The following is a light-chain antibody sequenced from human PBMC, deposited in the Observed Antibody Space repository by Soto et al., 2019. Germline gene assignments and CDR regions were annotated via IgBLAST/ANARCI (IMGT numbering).Light chain of an antibody. Sequence: QSVLTQPPSVSGAPGQRVTISCTGSISNIGAGFDVHWYQHLPGTAPKLLIYNNINRPSGVSDRFSGSKSGTSASLAITGLQAEDETDYYCQSFDSRRNGGVFGGGTKVTVL. CDR3: QSFDSRRNGGV. J-gene: IGLJ3*02. CDR1: ISNIGAGFD. V-gene: IGLV1-40*01. CDR2: NNI.